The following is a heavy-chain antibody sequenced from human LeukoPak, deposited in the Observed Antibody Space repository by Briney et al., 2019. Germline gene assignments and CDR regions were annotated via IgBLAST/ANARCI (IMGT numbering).Heavy chain of an antibody. CDR1: GDSISNLNYY. CDR2: IYASGST. J-gene: IGHJ3*02. D-gene: IGHD3-9*01. V-gene: IGHV4-61*02. Sequence: SQTLSLTCTVSGDSISNLNYYWSWIRQPAGKGLEWIGRIYASGSTNYNPSLKSRVTISVDTSKNQFSLKLSSVTAADTAVYYCAKVLRYFDWLSLGAFDIWGQGTMVTVSS. CDR3: AKVLRYFDWLSLGAFDI.